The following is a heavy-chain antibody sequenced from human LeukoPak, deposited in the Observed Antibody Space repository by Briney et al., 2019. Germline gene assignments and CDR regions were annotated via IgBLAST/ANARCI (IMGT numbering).Heavy chain of an antibody. CDR2: IYYSGST. V-gene: IGHV4-59*01. J-gene: IGHJ2*01. D-gene: IGHD3-10*01. CDR3: ARGRYYYGSGSYSTDWYFDL. CDR1: GGSISSYY. Sequence: KPSETLSLTCTVSGGSISSYYWSWIRQPPGKGLEWIGYIYYSGSTNYNPSLKSRVTISVDTSKNQFSLKLSSVTAADTAVYYCARGRYYYGSGSYSTDWYFDLWGRGTLVTVSS.